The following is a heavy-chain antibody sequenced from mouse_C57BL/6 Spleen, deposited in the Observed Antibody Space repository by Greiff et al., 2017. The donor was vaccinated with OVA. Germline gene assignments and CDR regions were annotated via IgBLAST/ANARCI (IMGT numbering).Heavy chain of an antibody. CDR2: ISSGGSYT. Sequence: DVQLQESGGDLVKPGGSLKLSCAASGFTFSSYGMSWVRQTPDKRLEWVATISSGGSYTYYPDSVKGRFTISRDNAKNTLYLQMSSLKSEDTAMYYCARQGAPAMDYWGQGTSVTVSS. CDR3: ARQGAPAMDY. V-gene: IGHV5-6*01. J-gene: IGHJ4*01. CDR1: GFTFSSYG.